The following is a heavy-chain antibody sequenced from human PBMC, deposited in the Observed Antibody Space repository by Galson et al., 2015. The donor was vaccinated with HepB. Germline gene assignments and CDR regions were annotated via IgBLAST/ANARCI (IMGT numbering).Heavy chain of an antibody. CDR1: GFTVGNAW. Sequence: SLRLACAASGFTVGNAWLGWGREAPGEGLEWVGRSRGKSEGGTTDYAAPGKGSSTSSRDDSKHTLYLQMNSLNTEDTAVYYCTPDCCWNYGFAAGVHYWGQGTLVTVSS. J-gene: IGHJ4*02. CDR2: SRGKSEGGTT. V-gene: IGHV3-15*01. D-gene: IGHD1-7*01. CDR3: TPDCCWNYGFAAGVHY.